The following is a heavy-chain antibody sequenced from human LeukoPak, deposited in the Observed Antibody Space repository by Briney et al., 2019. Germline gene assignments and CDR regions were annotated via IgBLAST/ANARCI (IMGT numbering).Heavy chain of an antibody. CDR2: VHPNSGGT. Sequence: ASVKVSCKASGYAFTGYYIHWVRQAPGQGLEWMGRVHPNSGGTNYAQRFQGRVTMTRDTSISTAYMELSRLRSDDTAVYYCARSDAFDIWGQGTMVTVSS. CDR1: GYAFTGYY. V-gene: IGHV1-2*06. CDR3: ARSDAFDI. J-gene: IGHJ3*02.